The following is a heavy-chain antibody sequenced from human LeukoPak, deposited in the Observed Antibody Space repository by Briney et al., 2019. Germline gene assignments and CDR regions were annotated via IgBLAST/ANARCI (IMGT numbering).Heavy chain of an antibody. CDR2: IYYSGST. CDR1: GFTVSSNY. Sequence: GSLRLSCAASGFTVSSNYMSWIRQPPGKGLEWIGYIYYSGSTNYNPSLKSRVTKSVYTSKNQFSRKVSSVTAADTAVYYCVRDSGTRFDYWGQGTLVTVSS. CDR3: VRDSGTRFDY. J-gene: IGHJ4*02. V-gene: IGHV4-59*02. D-gene: IGHD6-19*01.